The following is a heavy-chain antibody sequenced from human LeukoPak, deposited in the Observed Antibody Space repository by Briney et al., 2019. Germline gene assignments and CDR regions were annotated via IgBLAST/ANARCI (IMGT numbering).Heavy chain of an antibody. CDR3: ARDTDYGGNSPYYFDY. CDR2: ISAYNGNT. V-gene: IGHV1-18*01. J-gene: IGHJ4*02. Sequence: ASVKVSCKASGYTFTSYGISWVRQAPGQGLEWMGWISAYNGNTNYAQKLQGRVTMTTDTSTSTAYMELRSLRSDDTAVYYCARDTDYGGNSPYYFDYWGQGTLVTVSS. D-gene: IGHD4-23*01. CDR1: GYTFTSYG.